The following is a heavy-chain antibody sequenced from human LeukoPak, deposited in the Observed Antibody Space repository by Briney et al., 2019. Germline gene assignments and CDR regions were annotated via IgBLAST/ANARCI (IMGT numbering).Heavy chain of an antibody. Sequence: SETLSLTCTVSGGSISSGGYYWSWIRQHPGKVLEWIGYIYYSGSSYYNPSLKSRVTISVDTSKNQFSLKLTSVTAADTAVYYCARGEMATTYYFDYWGQGTLVTVSS. V-gene: IGHV4-31*03. CDR1: GGSISSGGYY. J-gene: IGHJ4*02. CDR2: IYYSGSS. D-gene: IGHD5-24*01. CDR3: ARGEMATTYYFDY.